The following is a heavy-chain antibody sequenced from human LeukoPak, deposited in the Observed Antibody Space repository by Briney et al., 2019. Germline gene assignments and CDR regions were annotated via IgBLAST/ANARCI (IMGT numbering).Heavy chain of an antibody. CDR1: GFTFGNYG. Sequence: GGSLRLSCAASGFTFGNYGMSWVRQAPGKGLEWVSGINWNGGSTDYADSVEGRFTISRDNAKNSQYLQMNSLRVEDTALYYCARAQTYGASRLLLDYWGQGTLVTVSS. V-gene: IGHV3-20*04. CDR2: INWNGGST. D-gene: IGHD4/OR15-4a*01. J-gene: IGHJ4*02. CDR3: ARAQTYGASRLLLDY.